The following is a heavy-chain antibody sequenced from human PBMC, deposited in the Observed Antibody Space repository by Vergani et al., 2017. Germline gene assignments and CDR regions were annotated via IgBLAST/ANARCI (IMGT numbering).Heavy chain of an antibody. V-gene: IGHV4-61*02. Sequence: QVQLQESGPGLLRPSQTLSLTCTVSGGSISSGSYYWSWFRQPAGKGLEWIGRFYTGGGTSYNPSLRSRVSLSIDTSRNQFSLKLHSVSAEDTAMYFCARAEFSTNYYGQSYYFDFWGQGSPVTVSS. CDR1: GGSISSGSYY. CDR2: FYTGGGT. CDR3: ARAEFSTNYYGQSYYFDF. J-gene: IGHJ4*02. D-gene: IGHD3-22*01.